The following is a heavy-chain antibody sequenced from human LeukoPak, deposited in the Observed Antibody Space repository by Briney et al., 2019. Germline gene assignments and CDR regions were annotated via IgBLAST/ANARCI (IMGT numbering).Heavy chain of an antibody. Sequence: GGSLRLSCAASGFTFSNYGMSWVRQAPGKGLEWVSAVSGGGGSKYYADSVKGRFTISRDNSMNTLYLQMNSLRAEDTAVFHCARGPPMYSYGSSAYHYDYFEYWGQGTLVTVSS. CDR3: ARGPPMYSYGSSAYHYDYFEY. V-gene: IGHV3-23*01. D-gene: IGHD3-22*01. CDR1: GFTFSNYG. J-gene: IGHJ4*02. CDR2: VSGGGGSK.